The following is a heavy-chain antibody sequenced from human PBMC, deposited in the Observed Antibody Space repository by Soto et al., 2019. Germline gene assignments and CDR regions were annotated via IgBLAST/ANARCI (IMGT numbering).Heavy chain of an antibody. J-gene: IGHJ4*02. V-gene: IGHV3-74*01. D-gene: IGHD3-9*01. Sequence: EVQLVESGGDLVQRGGSLRLSCAASGFPFSSYWMHWVRHTPGKGLDWVARISGDGVTTYYADSVTGRFTVSRDNAKNPLSLQISGLSAEDTDVYYCAREYYGLLTGYYTDYWGQGTLVSVSS. CDR2: ISGDGVTT. CDR3: AREYYGLLTGYYTDY. CDR1: GFPFSSYW.